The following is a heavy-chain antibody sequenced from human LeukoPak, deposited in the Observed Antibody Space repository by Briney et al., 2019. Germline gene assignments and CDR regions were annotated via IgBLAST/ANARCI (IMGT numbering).Heavy chain of an antibody. D-gene: IGHD2-8*01. CDR2: IYYSGST. CDR3: ARAAGVPVAFDI. Sequence: KPSETLSLTCTVSGCSISSFYWGRHPQPPGQGLEWIGYIYYSGSTNYYPSLKRRVTISVDTPKNQFSLKLSSVTAADTAVYYCARAAGVPVAFDIWGQGTMVTVP. CDR1: GCSISSFY. V-gene: IGHV4-59*01. J-gene: IGHJ3*02.